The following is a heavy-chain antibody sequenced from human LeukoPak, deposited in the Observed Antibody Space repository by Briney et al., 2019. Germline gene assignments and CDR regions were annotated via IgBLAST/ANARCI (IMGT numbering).Heavy chain of an antibody. CDR1: GFTFSTYG. J-gene: IGHJ4*02. CDR2: ISYDGSSK. Sequence: PGRSLRLSCAASGFTFSTYGMHWVRQAPGKGLEWVGDISYDGSSKYYPVSVKGRFTLSRDNSKNTLYLQTNSLRAEDTAVYYCATRVAVAGKNDYWGQGTLVTVSS. D-gene: IGHD6-19*01. V-gene: IGHV3-30*03. CDR3: ATRVAVAGKNDY.